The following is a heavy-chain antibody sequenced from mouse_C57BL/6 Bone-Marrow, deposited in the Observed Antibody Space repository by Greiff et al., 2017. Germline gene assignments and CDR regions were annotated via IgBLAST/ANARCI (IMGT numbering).Heavy chain of an antibody. Sequence: EVQRVESGGGLVKPGGSLKLSCAASGFTFSSYAMSWVRQTPEKRLEWVATISDGGSYTYYPDNVKGRFTISRDNAKNNLYLQMSHLKSEDTAMYYCARDYYGEDYFDYWGQGTTLTVSS. D-gene: IGHD1-1*01. CDR2: ISDGGSYT. CDR3: ARDYYGEDYFDY. J-gene: IGHJ2*01. CDR1: GFTFSSYA. V-gene: IGHV5-4*01.